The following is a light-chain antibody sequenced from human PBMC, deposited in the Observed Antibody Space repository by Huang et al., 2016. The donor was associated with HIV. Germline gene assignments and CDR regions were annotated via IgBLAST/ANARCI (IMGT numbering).Light chain of an antibody. J-gene: IGKJ4*01. V-gene: IGKV3-20*01. CDR2: GAS. CDR3: QQFGSSPA. Sequence: EVVLTQSPGTLSLSPGVRVTLSCRASQSVSTSHLAWYQQKPGQAPRLLIYGASSRATGIADRFSGSGSGTDFTLTISRLEPEDFAVYYCQQFGSSPAFGGGTKVEIK. CDR1: QSVSTSH.